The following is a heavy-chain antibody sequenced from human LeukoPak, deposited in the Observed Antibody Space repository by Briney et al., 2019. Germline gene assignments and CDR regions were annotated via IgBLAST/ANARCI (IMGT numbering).Heavy chain of an antibody. CDR2: IYHIGST. Sequence: ASETLSLTCTVSGYSISSGYYWGWNRQPPGKGLEWIGSIYHIGSTYYNPSLKSRVTISVDTSKNQFSLKLSSVTAADTAVYYCARAVAGIGFYYYYYMDVWGKGTTVTVSS. D-gene: IGHD6-19*01. J-gene: IGHJ6*03. CDR3: ARAVAGIGFYYYYYMDV. V-gene: IGHV4-38-2*02. CDR1: GYSISSGYY.